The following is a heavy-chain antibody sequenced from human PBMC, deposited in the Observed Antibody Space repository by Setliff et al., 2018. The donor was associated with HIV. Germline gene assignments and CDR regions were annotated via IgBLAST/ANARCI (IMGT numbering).Heavy chain of an antibody. CDR3: ARGATLLPGYSDRWEYFYMDV. CDR1: GGSFSEYY. CDR2: INHSGST. V-gene: IGHV4-34*01. Sequence: PSETLSLTCAVYGGSFSEYYWSWIRQSPGKGLEWIGEINHSGSTHYNPPLKSRATISVDTSKNQFSLRLNSATAADTAVYYCARGATLLPGYSDRWEYFYMDVWG. J-gene: IGHJ6*03. D-gene: IGHD5-12*01.